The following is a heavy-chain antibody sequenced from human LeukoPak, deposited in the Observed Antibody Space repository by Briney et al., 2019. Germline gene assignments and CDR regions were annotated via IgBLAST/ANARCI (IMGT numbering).Heavy chain of an antibody. CDR1: GFTFSSYS. Sequence: GSLRLSCAASGFTFSSYSMNWVRQALGKGLEWVSSISSSSSYIYYADSVKGRFTISRDNAKNSLYLQMNSLRAEDTAVYYCARDRDYYYDSSGYPDLPYFDYWGQGTLVTVSS. V-gene: IGHV3-21*01. D-gene: IGHD3-22*01. J-gene: IGHJ4*02. CDR2: ISSSSSYI. CDR3: ARDRDYYYDSSGYPDLPYFDY.